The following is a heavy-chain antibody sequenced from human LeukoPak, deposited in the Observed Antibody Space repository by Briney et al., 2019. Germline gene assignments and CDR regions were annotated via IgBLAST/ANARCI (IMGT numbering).Heavy chain of an antibody. CDR3: AKVPRDGYNLYFDY. Sequence: GGSLRLSCEASGFTFSTYAMSWVRQAPGKGLEWVSGISVSGGTTYYADSVKGRFTISRDDSKNTLYLQMNSLRAEDTAVYYCAKVPRDGYNLYFDYWGQGTLVTVSS. CDR2: ISVSGGTT. J-gene: IGHJ4*02. V-gene: IGHV3-23*01. D-gene: IGHD5-24*01. CDR1: GFTFSTYA.